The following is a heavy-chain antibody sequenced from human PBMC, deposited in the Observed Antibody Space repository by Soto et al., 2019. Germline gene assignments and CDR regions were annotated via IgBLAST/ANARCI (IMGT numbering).Heavy chain of an antibody. J-gene: IGHJ6*02. CDR3: ARGIPNWNYEHSYYYYGMDV. D-gene: IGHD1-7*01. CDR2: IIPTFGTA. Sequence: SVKVSCKASGGTFSSYAISWVRQAPGQGLEWMGGIIPTFGTANYAQKFQGGVTITADESTSTAYMELSSLRSEDTAVYYCARGIPNWNYEHSYYYYGMDVWGQGTTVTVSS. CDR1: GGTFSSYA. V-gene: IGHV1-69*13.